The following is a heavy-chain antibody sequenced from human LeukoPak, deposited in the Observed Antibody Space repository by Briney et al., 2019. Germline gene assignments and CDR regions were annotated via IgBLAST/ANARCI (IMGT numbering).Heavy chain of an antibody. CDR3: ARGNLYDILTGYTYYFDY. CDR2: IYTSGST. Sequence: PSETLSLTCTVSGGSISSGSYYWGWIRQPAGKGLEWIGRIYTSGSTNYNPSLKSRVTISVDTSKNQFSLKLSSVTAADTAVYYCARGNLYDILTGYTYYFDYWGQGTLVTVSS. D-gene: IGHD3-9*01. V-gene: IGHV4-61*02. J-gene: IGHJ4*02. CDR1: GGSISSGSYY.